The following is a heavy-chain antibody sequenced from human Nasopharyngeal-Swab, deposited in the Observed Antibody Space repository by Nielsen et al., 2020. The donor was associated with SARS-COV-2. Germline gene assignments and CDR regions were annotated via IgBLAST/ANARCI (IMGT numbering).Heavy chain of an antibody. Sequence: LSLTCAAYGFTFSSYAMHWVRQAPGKGLECVAVISYDGSNKYYADSVKGRLTISRDNSKNTLSLQMNSLRAEDTAVYYCASSPLDSSGYYYGLDYWGQGTLVTVSS. CDR1: GFTFSSYA. J-gene: IGHJ4*02. CDR2: ISYDGSNK. V-gene: IGHV3-30-3*01. D-gene: IGHD3-22*01. CDR3: ASSPLDSSGYYYGLDY.